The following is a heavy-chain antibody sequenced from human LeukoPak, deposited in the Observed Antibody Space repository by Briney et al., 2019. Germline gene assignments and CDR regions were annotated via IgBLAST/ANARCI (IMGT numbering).Heavy chain of an antibody. CDR1: GYTFTSYD. Sequence: ASVKVSCKASGYTFTSYDINWVRQATGRGLEWTGWMNTNSGNTGYAQKLQGRVPMTRNTSISTAYLELSSLRSEDTAVYYCAREANVLRYFDWLLRKYTNWFDPWGQGTLVTVSS. V-gene: IGHV1-8*01. CDR2: MNTNSGNT. CDR3: AREANVLRYFDWLLRKYTNWFDP. J-gene: IGHJ5*02. D-gene: IGHD3-9*01.